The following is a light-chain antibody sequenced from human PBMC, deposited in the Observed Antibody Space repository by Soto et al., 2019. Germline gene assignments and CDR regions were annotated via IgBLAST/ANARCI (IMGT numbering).Light chain of an antibody. CDR1: QSVASN. J-gene: IGKJ2*01. CDR2: GAS. Sequence: EIVMTQSPASVSVSPGDGATLSCRASQSVASNVAWYQQKPGQGPRLLIHGASTRAVGVPARFSGGGSGTDFTLTISSLQSEDSAVYYCQQYHNWPPQYTFGQGTKLQIK. V-gene: IGKV3-15*01. CDR3: QQYHNWPPQYT.